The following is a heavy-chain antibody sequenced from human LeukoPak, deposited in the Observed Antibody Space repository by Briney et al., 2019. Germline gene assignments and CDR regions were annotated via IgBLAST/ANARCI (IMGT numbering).Heavy chain of an antibody. CDR1: GFTFSKYW. Sequence: GRSLRLTCAAPGFTFSKYWMLCVRQAPGKGLESVSRINTDGTVTTYADSVKGRFTVSRDNADNTMLLQMNSVRDEDTAVYYCATKQWLAPPPDSWGQGTPVTVSS. D-gene: IGHD6-19*01. V-gene: IGHV3-74*01. J-gene: IGHJ4*02. CDR2: INTDGTVT. CDR3: ATKQWLAPPPDS.